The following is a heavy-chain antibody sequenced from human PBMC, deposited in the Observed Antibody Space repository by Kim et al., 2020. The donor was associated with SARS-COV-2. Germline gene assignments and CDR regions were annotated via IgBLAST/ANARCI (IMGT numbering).Heavy chain of an antibody. CDR3: ARDVSLGRPRGFDY. V-gene: IGHV3-21*01. CDR1: EFTFSRYS. J-gene: IGHJ4*02. CDR2: ISRNSGNI. Sequence: GGSLRLSCAASEFTFSRYSMNWVRQAPGKGLEWVSTISRNSGNIYYADSVKGRFTISRDNAKNSLYLQMKSLRADDTAMYYCARDVSLGRPRGFDYWGQGTLVTVSS.